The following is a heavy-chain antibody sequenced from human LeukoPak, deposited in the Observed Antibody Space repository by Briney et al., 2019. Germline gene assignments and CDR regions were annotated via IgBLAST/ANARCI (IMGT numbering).Heavy chain of an antibody. CDR1: GGSISSYY. Sequence: PSETLSLTCTASGGSISSYYWSWIRQPPGKGLEWIGYIYYSGSTNYNPSLKSRVTISVDTSKNQFSLKLSSVTAADTAVYYCARDYRYCSSTSCYYYYGMDVWGQGTTVTVSS. CDR2: IYYSGST. J-gene: IGHJ6*02. CDR3: ARDYRYCSSTSCYYYYGMDV. V-gene: IGHV4-59*01. D-gene: IGHD2-2*01.